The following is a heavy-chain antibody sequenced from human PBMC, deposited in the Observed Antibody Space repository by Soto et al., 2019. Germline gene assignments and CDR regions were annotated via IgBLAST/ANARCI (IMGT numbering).Heavy chain of an antibody. J-gene: IGHJ6*03. V-gene: IGHV4-4*09. CDR2: IYRSGST. CDR1: GDSVRNQY. Sequence: QVQMQESGPGLVKPSETLSLTCTVSGDSVRNQYWSWIRRPPGRGLEWIGYIYRSGSTKYNPSLKSRLTISVDTSKNQFSLKLSSVTAADTAVYYCARTLDYGHMDVWGKGNKVTVSS. CDR3: ARTLDYGHMDV. D-gene: IGHD3-16*01.